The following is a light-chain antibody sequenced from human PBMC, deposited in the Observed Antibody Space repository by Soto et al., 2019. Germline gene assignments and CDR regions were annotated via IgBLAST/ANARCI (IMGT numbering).Light chain of an antibody. J-gene: IGLJ3*02. CDR2: GNR. CDR3: QAYDYSLTASV. Sequence: QPVLTQPPSVSGAPGQRVTISCTGSSSNIGAHYDVHWYQQLPGAAPKLVIFGNRNRPSGIPERFSGSKSGTSASLAITGLQAEDEADYYCQAYDYSLTASVFGGGTKVTVL. CDR1: SSNIGAHYD. V-gene: IGLV1-40*01.